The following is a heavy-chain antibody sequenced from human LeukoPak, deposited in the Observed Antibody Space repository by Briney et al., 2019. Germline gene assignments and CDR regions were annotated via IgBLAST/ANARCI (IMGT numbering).Heavy chain of an antibody. CDR1: GFTFSTYG. Sequence: GGSLRLSCAASGFTFSTYGMHWVRQAPGKGLEWVAVIWYDGSNKYYADSVKGRFTISRDNSKNTLYLQMNSLRGEDTAVYYCARYCSSASCPRGDFWGRGTMVTVSS. CDR2: IWYDGSNK. CDR3: ARYCSSASCPRGDF. J-gene: IGHJ3*01. V-gene: IGHV3-33*01. D-gene: IGHD2-2*01.